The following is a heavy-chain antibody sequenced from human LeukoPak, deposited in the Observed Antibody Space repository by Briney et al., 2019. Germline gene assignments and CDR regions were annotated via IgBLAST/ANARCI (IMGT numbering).Heavy chain of an antibody. V-gene: IGHV1-8*01. J-gene: IGHJ4*02. Sequence: ASVKVSCKAFGYTFTTYDINWVRQATGQGLEWMGWVNPSSGVTRYAQKFQGRVTMTRNTSISTAYMELSSLRSKDTAVYYCAKNYDFLTGYANWGQGTLVTVSS. CDR3: AKNYDFLTGYAN. CDR2: VNPSSGVT. CDR1: GYTFTTYD. D-gene: IGHD3-9*01.